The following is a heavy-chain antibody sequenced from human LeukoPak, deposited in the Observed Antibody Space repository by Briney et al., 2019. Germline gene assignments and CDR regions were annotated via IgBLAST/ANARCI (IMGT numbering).Heavy chain of an antibody. V-gene: IGHV3-30*18. CDR1: GFTFSSYG. D-gene: IGHD3-22*01. CDR2: ISYDGSNE. J-gene: IGHJ5*02. CDR3: AKEEHDSSGYYL. Sequence: GGSLRLSCAASGFTFSSYGMHWVRQAPGKGLEWVAVISYDGSNEYYADSVRGRFTISRDNSKNTLYLQMNSLRAEDTAVYYCAKEEHDSSGYYLWGQGTLVTVSS.